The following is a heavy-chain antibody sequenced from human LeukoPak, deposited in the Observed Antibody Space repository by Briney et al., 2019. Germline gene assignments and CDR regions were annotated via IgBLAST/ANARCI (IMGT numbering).Heavy chain of an antibody. D-gene: IGHD6-19*01. CDR3: ARDEGSGIAVAADY. Sequence: GASVKVSCTASGGTFSSYAISWVRQAPGQGLEWMGGIIPIFGTANYAQKFQGRVTITADESTSTAYMELSSLRSEDTAVYYCARDEGSGIAVAADYWGQGTLVTVSS. J-gene: IGHJ4*02. V-gene: IGHV1-69*13. CDR1: GGTFSSYA. CDR2: IIPIFGTA.